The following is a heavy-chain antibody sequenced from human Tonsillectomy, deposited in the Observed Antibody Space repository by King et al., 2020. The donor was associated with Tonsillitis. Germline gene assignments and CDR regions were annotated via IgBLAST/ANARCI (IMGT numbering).Heavy chain of an antibody. Sequence: VQLQESGPGLVKPSGTLSLTCAVSGGSITTTNWWSWVHQPPGKGLEWIGEIYHSGDTNYNPSLKSRVTMSVDKSKNQFSLRLASVTAADTAVYYCAREVWFGELTGNWFDPWGQGTLVTVSS. CDR1: GGSITTTNW. CDR3: AREVWFGELTGNWFDP. D-gene: IGHD3-10*01. CDR2: IYHSGDT. V-gene: IGHV4-4*02. J-gene: IGHJ5*02.